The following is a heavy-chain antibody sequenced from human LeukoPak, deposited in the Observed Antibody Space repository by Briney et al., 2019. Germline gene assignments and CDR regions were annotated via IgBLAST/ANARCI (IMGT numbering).Heavy chain of an antibody. CDR3: ARENMRDGGIAAAGTDY. V-gene: IGHV3-7*01. CDR2: INQDGSEK. J-gene: IGHJ4*02. D-gene: IGHD6-13*01. CDR1: GFTFSNYW. Sequence: GGSLRLSCAASGFTFSNYWMTWVRQAPGKGLGWVANINQDGSEKYYVDSMRGRFTISRDNAKNSLYLQMSSLRADDTAVYYCARENMRDGGIAAAGTDYWGQGTLVTVSS.